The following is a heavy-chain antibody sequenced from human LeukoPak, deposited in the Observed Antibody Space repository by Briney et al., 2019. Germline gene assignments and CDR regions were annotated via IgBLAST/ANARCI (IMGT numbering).Heavy chain of an antibody. J-gene: IGHJ4*02. CDR3: ARHLGIAAAGLLYYFDY. CDR2: IYHSGST. D-gene: IGHD6-13*01. V-gene: IGHV4-38-2*01. Sequence: PSETLSLTCAVSGYSISSGYYWGWIRQPPGKGLEWIGSIYHSGSTYYNPSLKSRVTISVDTSKNLFSLKLSSVTAADTAVYYCARHLGIAAAGLLYYFDYWGQGTLVTVSS. CDR1: GYSISSGYY.